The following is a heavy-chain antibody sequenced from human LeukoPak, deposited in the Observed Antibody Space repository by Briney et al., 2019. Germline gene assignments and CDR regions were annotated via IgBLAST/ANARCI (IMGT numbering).Heavy chain of an antibody. CDR1: GFTCSDYS. CDR2: ISSSGFTL. CDR3: AKERGAFDI. Sequence: PGGSLRLSCAASGFTCSDYSMNWVRQAPGKGLEWVSYISSSGFTLNYADSVKGRFTISRDNSKNTLYLQMNSLRAEDTAVYYCAKERGAFDIWGQGTMVTVSS. V-gene: IGHV3-48*01. J-gene: IGHJ3*02. D-gene: IGHD1-1*01.